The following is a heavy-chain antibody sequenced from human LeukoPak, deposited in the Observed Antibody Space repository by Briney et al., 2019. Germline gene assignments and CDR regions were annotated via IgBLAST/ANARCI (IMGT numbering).Heavy chain of an antibody. V-gene: IGHV4-59*01. CDR2: IYYSGST. Sequence: ASETLSLTCTVSGGSISSYYWSWIRQPPGKGLEWIGYIYYSGSTNYNPSLKSRVTISLDTSKNQFSLRLNSVTAADTAVYYCASHYGSGSFYSPFDYWGQGTLVTVSS. D-gene: IGHD3-10*01. CDR1: GGSISSYY. CDR3: ASHYGSGSFYSPFDY. J-gene: IGHJ4*02.